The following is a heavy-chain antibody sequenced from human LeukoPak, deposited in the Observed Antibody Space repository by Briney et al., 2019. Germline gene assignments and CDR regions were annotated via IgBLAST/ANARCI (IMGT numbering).Heavy chain of an antibody. J-gene: IGHJ6*02. CDR2: ISGSGGST. CDR1: GFTFSSYA. Sequence: GGSLRLSCAASGFTFSSYAMSWVRQAPGKGLEWVSAISGSGGSTYYADSVKGRFTISRENAKNSLYLQMNSLRAGDTAVYYCARYYYGMDVWGQGTTVTVSS. V-gene: IGHV3-23*01. CDR3: ARYYYGMDV.